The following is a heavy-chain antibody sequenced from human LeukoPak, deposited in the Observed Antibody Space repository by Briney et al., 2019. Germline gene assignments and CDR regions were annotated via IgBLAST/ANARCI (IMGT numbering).Heavy chain of an antibody. CDR2: IYYSGST. D-gene: IGHD1-26*01. V-gene: IGHV4-59*01. CDR1: GGSITSYY. J-gene: IGHJ2*01. CDR3: ARRGANSGSYSHFDL. Sequence: SETLSLTCTVSGGSITSYYWSWIRQPPGKGLEWIGYIYYSGSTNYNPSLKSRVTISVDTSRNQFSLKLSSVTAAATAVYYCARRGANSGSYSHFDLWGRGTLVTVSS.